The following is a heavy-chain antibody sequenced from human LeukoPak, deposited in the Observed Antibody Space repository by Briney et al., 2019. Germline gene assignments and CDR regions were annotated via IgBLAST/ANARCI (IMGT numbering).Heavy chain of an antibody. CDR1: GFTFSSYG. V-gene: IGHV3-30*18. CDR2: ISYDGSNK. D-gene: IGHD3-22*01. Sequence: GRSLRLSCAASGFTFSSYGMHWVRQAPGKGLEWVAVISYDGSNKYYADSVKGRFTISRDNSKNTLYLQMNSLRAEDTAVYYCAKDYYDTDYWGQGTLVTVSS. CDR3: AKDYYDTDY. J-gene: IGHJ4*02.